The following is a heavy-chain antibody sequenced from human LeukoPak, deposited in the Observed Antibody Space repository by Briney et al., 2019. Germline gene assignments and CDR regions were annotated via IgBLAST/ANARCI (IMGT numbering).Heavy chain of an antibody. V-gene: IGHV3-23*01. D-gene: IGHD3-10*01. CDR1: EFAFSTYS. CDR2: ISGSGGST. Sequence: GGSLRLSCAASEFAFSTYSMIWVRQAPGKGLEWVSAISGSGGSTYYTDSVKGRFTISRDNSKNTLYLQMNGLRADDTAVYYCAKRGTAGTYSLDYWARGTLVTVSS. CDR3: AKRGTAGTYSLDY. J-gene: IGHJ4*02.